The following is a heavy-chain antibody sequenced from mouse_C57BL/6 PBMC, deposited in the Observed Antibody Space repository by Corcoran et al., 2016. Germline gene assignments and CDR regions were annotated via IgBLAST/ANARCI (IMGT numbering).Heavy chain of an antibody. V-gene: IGHV9-3*01. Sequence: QIQLVQSGPELKKPGETVKISCKASGYTFTTYGMSWVKQAPGKGLKWMGWINTYSGVPTYADDFKGRFAFSLETSASTAYLQINNLKNADTATYFCARSGDYDGYYFDYWGQGTTLTVSS. CDR1: GYTFTTYG. J-gene: IGHJ2*01. CDR3: ARSGDYDGYYFDY. CDR2: INTYSGVP. D-gene: IGHD2-4*01.